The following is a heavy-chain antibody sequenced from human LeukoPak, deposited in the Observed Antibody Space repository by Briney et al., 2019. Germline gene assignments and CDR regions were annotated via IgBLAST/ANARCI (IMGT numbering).Heavy chain of an antibody. V-gene: IGHV4-34*01. CDR3: ARCAYYYDSSGYYYFDY. D-gene: IGHD3-22*01. J-gene: IGHJ4*02. Sequence: SETLSLTCAVYGGSFSGYYWSWIRQPPGKGLEWIGEINHSGSTNYNPSLKSRVTISVDTSKNQLSLKLSSVTAADTAVYYCARCAYYYDSSGYYYFDYWGQGTLVTVSS. CDR1: GGSFSGYY. CDR2: INHSGST.